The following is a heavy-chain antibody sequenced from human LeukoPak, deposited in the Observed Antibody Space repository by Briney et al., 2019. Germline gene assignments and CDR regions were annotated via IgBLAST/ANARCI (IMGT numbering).Heavy chain of an antibody. V-gene: IGHV4-34*01. CDR2: INHSGST. CDR1: GGSFSGYY. D-gene: IGHD3-10*01. Sequence: SETLSLTCAVYGGSFSGYYWSWIRQPPGKGLEWIGEINHSGSTNYNPSLKSRVTISVDTSKNQFSLKLSSVTAADTAVYYCARRIKRYYYGSGSYILNWFDPWGQGTLVTVSS. CDR3: ARRIKRYYYGSGSYILNWFDP. J-gene: IGHJ5*02.